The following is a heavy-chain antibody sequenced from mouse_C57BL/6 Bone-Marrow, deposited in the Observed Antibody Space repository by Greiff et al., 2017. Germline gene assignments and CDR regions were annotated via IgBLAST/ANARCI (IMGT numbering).Heavy chain of an antibody. Sequence: LKESGAELVRPGSSVKLSCKDSYFAFMASAMHWVKQRPGHGLEWIGSFTMYSDATEYSENFKGKATLTANTSSSTAYMELSSLTSEDSAVYYCASGGIYYYGSSSYAMDYWGQGTSVTVSS. CDR1: YFAFMASA. J-gene: IGHJ4*01. D-gene: IGHD1-1*01. V-gene: IGHV1-49*01. CDR2: FTMYSDAT. CDR3: ASGGIYYYGSSSYAMDY.